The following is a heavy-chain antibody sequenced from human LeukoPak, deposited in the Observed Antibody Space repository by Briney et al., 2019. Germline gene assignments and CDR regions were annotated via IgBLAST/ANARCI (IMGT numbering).Heavy chain of an antibody. D-gene: IGHD1-26*01. Sequence: GGSLRLSCAASGFTFSSYSTNWVRQAPGKGLEWVSSISSSSSYIYYADSVKGRFTISRDNAKNSLYLQMNSLRAEDTAVYYCARVSRVGASSEFDYWGQGTLVTVSS. V-gene: IGHV3-21*01. J-gene: IGHJ4*02. CDR2: ISSSSSYI. CDR3: ARVSRVGASSEFDY. CDR1: GFTFSSYS.